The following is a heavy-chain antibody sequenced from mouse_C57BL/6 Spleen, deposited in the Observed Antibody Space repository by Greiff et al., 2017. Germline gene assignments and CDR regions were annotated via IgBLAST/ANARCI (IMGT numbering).Heavy chain of an antibody. CDR3: ARSYDYDRAY. CDR2: IYPRSGNT. D-gene: IGHD2-4*01. V-gene: IGHV1-81*01. J-gene: IGHJ3*01. Sequence: QVHVKQSGAELARPGASVKLSCKASGYTFTSYGISWVKQRTGQGLEWIGEIYPRSGNTYYNEKFKGKATLTADKSSSTAYMELRSLTSEDSAVYFCARSYDYDRAYWGQGTLVTVSA. CDR1: GYTFTSYG.